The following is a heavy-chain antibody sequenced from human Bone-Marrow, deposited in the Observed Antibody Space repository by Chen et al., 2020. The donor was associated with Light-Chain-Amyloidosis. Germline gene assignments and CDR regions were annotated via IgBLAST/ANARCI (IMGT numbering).Heavy chain of an antibody. D-gene: IGHD2-2*02. V-gene: IGHV4-31*03. CDR1: GGSINSASYY. CDR3: ARATVVTSAIGFFDS. J-gene: IGHJ4*02. Sequence: QVQLQESGPGLVKPSQTLSLTCTVSGGSINSASYYWGWIRQHPGKGREWMGYMYYRWSTYYNPSLGSRVTISLDTSQNQFSLRLNSVTAADTAVYYCARATVVTSAIGFFDSWGQGTLVTVSS. CDR2: MYYRWST.